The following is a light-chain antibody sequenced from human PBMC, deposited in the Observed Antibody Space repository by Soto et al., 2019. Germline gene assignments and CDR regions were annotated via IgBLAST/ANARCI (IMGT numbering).Light chain of an antibody. Sequence: EIVLTQSPGTLSSSPGERATLSCRASQSVSTNYLAWYHQKPGQAPWLLIYAAFNRAGGVPDRFSGSVSGTDFTLTISRLEPEDFAVYYCQQYCSSPRTFGQGTKVDIK. CDR1: QSVSTNY. CDR3: QQYCSSPRT. J-gene: IGKJ1*01. V-gene: IGKV3-20*01. CDR2: AAF.